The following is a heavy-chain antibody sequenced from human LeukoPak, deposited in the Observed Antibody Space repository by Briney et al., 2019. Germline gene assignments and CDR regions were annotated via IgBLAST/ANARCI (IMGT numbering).Heavy chain of an antibody. V-gene: IGHV4-59*12. CDR2: IYYSGST. Sequence: SETLSLTCTVSGGSISSYYWGWIRQPPGKGLEWIGYIYYSGSTNYNPSLKSRVTISVDRSKNQFSLKLSSVTAADTAVYYCARKSITYPRWFDPWGQGTLVTVSS. D-gene: IGHD5-12*01. J-gene: IGHJ5*02. CDR1: GGSISSYY. CDR3: ARKSITYPRWFDP.